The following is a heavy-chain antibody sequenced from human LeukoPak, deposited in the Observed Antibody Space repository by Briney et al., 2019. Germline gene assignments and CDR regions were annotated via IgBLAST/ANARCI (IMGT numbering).Heavy chain of an antibody. CDR2: IYSGGST. J-gene: IGHJ6*03. CDR1: GFTVSSNY. D-gene: IGHD6-6*01. Sequence: PGGSLRLSCAASGFTVSSNYMSWVRQAPGKGLGWVSVIYSGGSTYYADSVKGRFTISRDNSKNTLYLQMNSLRAEDTAVYYCAREAPNYYYMDVWGKGTTVTVSS. V-gene: IGHV3-66*02. CDR3: AREAPNYYYMDV.